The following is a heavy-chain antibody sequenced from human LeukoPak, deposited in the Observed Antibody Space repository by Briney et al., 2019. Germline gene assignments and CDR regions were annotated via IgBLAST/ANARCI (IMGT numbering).Heavy chain of an antibody. Sequence: GGTLRLSCAASGFTFSIYGMSWVRQAPGKGLEWVSGIGGRTYYADSVKGRFTISRDNSKNTVYLQMNSLRAEDTAVYFCAKYSGDWYDDYWGQGTLVTVSS. V-gene: IGHV3-23*01. CDR2: IGGRT. D-gene: IGHD6-19*01. CDR3: AKYSGDWYDDY. J-gene: IGHJ4*02. CDR1: GFTFSIYG.